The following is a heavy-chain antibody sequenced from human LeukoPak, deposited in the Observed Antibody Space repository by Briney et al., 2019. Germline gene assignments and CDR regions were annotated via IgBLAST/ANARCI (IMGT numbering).Heavy chain of an antibody. J-gene: IGHJ5*02. V-gene: IGHV3-15*01. Sequence: GESLRLSCAASGLTFSDAWMMWVRQAPGKGLEWVGRIKRQVDGGTTDYAAPVTARFTISRDDSKTTIYLQMNSLKAEDTAVYYCAKQGNYGEVVAWGQGTLVTVSS. CDR2: IKRQVDGGTT. CDR3: AKQGNYGEVVA. D-gene: IGHD4-17*01. CDR1: GLTFSDAW.